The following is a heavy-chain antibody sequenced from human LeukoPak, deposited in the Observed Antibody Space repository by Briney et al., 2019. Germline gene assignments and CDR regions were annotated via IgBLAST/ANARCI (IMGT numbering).Heavy chain of an antibody. D-gene: IGHD1-26*01. V-gene: IGHV4-39*01. CDR3: ARHPELLRYFQH. CDR2: IFYSGST. CDR1: SGSISTSNYY. Sequence: SETLSLTCTVSSGSISTSNYYWGWVRQPPGKALEWIGNIFYSGSTYYSPSLKSRVTISLDTSRNQFSLKLNSVTAADTAVYYCARHPELLRYFQHWGQGTLVTVSS. J-gene: IGHJ1*01.